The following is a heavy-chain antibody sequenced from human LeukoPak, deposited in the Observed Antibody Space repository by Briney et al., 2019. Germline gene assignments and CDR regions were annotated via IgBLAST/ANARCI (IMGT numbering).Heavy chain of an antibody. CDR2: ISGSGAGT. CDR1: GFTFTTYA. D-gene: IGHD6-13*01. J-gene: IGHJ4*02. Sequence: GGSLRLSCAASGFTFTTYAMSWVRQAPGKGLEWVSTISGSGAGTYYADPVKGRFAISRGNSKNTLYLQMNSLRAEDTAVYYCAKEAPTGIAAAGDYWGQGTLVTVSS. V-gene: IGHV3-23*01. CDR3: AKEAPTGIAAAGDY.